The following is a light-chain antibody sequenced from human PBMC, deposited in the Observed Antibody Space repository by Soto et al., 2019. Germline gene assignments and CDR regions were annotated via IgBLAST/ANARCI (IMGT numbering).Light chain of an antibody. Sequence: DIQMILSPSSLSASVGDRVTITCRASQSIGNYLSWYQQKPGKAPKLLINVASTLQSGVPSRFSGSGSGTDFTLAISSLQPEDFATYYCQQSSSTPQTFGGGTRVEIK. V-gene: IGKV1-39*01. CDR1: QSIGNY. CDR3: QQSSSTPQT. J-gene: IGKJ4*01. CDR2: VAS.